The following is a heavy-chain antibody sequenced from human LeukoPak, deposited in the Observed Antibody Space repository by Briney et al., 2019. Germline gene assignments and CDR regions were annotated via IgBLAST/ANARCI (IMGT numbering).Heavy chain of an antibody. D-gene: IGHD3-22*01. J-gene: IGHJ1*01. CDR1: GGSISGSSYY. CDR2: IYYSGST. V-gene: IGHV4-39*01. CDR3: ARQSALSYYYDSSGYYTLEYFQH. Sequence: SETLSLTCTVSGGSISGSSYYWGWIRQPPGKGLEWIGSIYYSGSTYYNPSLKSRVTISVDTSKNQFSLKLSSVTAADTAVYYCARQSALSYYYDSSGYYTLEYFQHWGQGTLVTVSS.